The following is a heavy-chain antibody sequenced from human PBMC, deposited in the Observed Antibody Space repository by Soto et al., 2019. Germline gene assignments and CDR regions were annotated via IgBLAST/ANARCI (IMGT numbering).Heavy chain of an antibody. Sequence: EVQLLESGGGLVQPGGSLRLSCAASGFTFSSYAMSWVRQAPGKGLEWVSAISGSGGSTYYADSVKGRFTISRDNSKNPRYLQMNSLRAEDTAVYYCAKSLRGIAAHFDYWGQGTLVTVSS. CDR3: AKSLRGIAAHFDY. V-gene: IGHV3-23*01. CDR1: GFTFSSYA. D-gene: IGHD6-25*01. J-gene: IGHJ4*02. CDR2: ISGSGGST.